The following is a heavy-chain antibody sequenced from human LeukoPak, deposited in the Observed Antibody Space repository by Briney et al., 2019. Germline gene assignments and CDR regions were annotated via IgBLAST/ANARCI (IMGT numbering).Heavy chain of an antibody. CDR1: GGSFSGYY. CDR2: INHSGST. Sequence: SETLSLTCAVYGGSFSGYYWSWIRQPPGKGLEWIGEINHSGSTNYNPSLKSRVTISVDTSKNQFSLKLSSVTAADTAVYYCAREVVQQYGPDAFDIWGQGTMVTVSS. CDR3: AREVVQQYGPDAFDI. D-gene: IGHD4-17*01. J-gene: IGHJ3*02. V-gene: IGHV4-34*01.